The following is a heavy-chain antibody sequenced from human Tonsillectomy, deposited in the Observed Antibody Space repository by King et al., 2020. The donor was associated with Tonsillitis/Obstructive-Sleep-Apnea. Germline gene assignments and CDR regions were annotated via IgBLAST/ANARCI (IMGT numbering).Heavy chain of an antibody. Sequence: VQLVQSGAEVKKPGASVKVSCKASGYTFTTYYMHWVRQAPGQGLEWMGIINPSGGSTNYAQKFQSRDTMTRDTSTSTLYMELSSLRSEDTAVYYCARDRDLDAFDIWGQGTMVTVSS. V-gene: IGHV1-46*01. CDR1: GYTFTTYY. CDR3: ARDRDLDAFDI. J-gene: IGHJ3*02. CDR2: INPSGGST.